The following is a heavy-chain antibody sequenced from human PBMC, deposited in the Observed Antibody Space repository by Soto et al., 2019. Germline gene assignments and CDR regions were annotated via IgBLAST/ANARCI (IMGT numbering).Heavy chain of an antibody. CDR1: GFTFSSYG. Sequence: QVQLVESGGGVVQPGRSLRLSCAASGFTFSSYGMHWVRQAPGKGLEWVAVISYDGSNKYYADSVKGRFTISRDNSKNTLYLHMNSLRAEDTAVYYCAKDRGDYASYYYYGMDVWGQGTTVTVSS. CDR3: AKDRGDYASYYYYGMDV. D-gene: IGHD4-17*01. V-gene: IGHV3-30*18. CDR2: ISYDGSNK. J-gene: IGHJ6*02.